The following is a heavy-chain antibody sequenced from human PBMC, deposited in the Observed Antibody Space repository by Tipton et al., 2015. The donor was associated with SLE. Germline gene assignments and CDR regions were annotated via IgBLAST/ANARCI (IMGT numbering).Heavy chain of an antibody. J-gene: IGHJ4*02. CDR2: ISAKNGDT. V-gene: IGHV1-18*01. Sequence: QLVQSGAEVRKPGASVKVSCKASGYTFPNYGISWVRQAPGQGLEWMGWISAKNGDTKYAQRYQGRVTMTTDTSTSTAYMELRSLRSDDTAVYYCARDPAINWNDAWFDYWGQGSLVTVSS. D-gene: IGHD1-20*01. CDR3: ARDPAINWNDAWFDY. CDR1: GYTFPNYG.